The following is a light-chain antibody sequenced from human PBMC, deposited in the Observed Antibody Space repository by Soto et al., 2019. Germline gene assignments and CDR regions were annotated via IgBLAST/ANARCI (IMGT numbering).Light chain of an antibody. CDR1: QSVSSSY. J-gene: IGKJ5*01. CDR2: GAS. V-gene: IGKV3-20*01. CDR3: HQYGNSSLVT. Sequence: EIVLTQSPGTLSLSPGERATLSCRASQSVSSSYLAWYQQKPGQAPRLLIYGASSRATGIPDRFSGSGSGKDFHHTVPTPEPEDVTVYYCHQYGNSSLVTFGEAKRME.